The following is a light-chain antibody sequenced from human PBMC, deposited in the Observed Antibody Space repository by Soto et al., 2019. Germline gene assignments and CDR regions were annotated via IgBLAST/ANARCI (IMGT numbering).Light chain of an antibody. J-gene: IGLJ3*02. Sequence: QPVLTQPPSASGTPGQRVTISCSGSSSNIGTNTVNWYQQRPGTAPKLLISTNNQRPSGVPDRFSGSKSGTSASLTITGLQSDDEADYYCAAWDDSLNGRGVFGGGTKLTVL. V-gene: IGLV1-44*01. CDR1: SSNIGTNT. CDR2: TNN. CDR3: AAWDDSLNGRGV.